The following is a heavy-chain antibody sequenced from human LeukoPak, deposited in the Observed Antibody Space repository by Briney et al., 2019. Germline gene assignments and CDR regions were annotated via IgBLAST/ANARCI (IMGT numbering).Heavy chain of an antibody. V-gene: IGHV4-61*02. J-gene: IGHJ4*02. Sequence: SETLSPTCTVSGGSISSGSYYWSWIRQPAGKGLEWIGRIYTSGSTNYNPSLKSRVTISVDTSKNQFSLRLSSVTAADTAVYYCARDSSGWGNGFGGLDYWGQGTLVTVSS. CDR3: ARDSSGWGNGFGGLDY. D-gene: IGHD6-19*01. CDR1: GGSISSGSYY. CDR2: IYTSGST.